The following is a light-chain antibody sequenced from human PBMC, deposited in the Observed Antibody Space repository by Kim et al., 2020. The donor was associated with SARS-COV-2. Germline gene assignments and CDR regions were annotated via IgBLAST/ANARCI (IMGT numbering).Light chain of an antibody. CDR1: VLAKKY. J-gene: IGLJ3*02. CDR3: YSATDNNRV. V-gene: IGLV3-27*01. CDR2: KDS. Sequence: SVSPGQPAKITCSGDVLAKKYARWFQQKPGQAPVLLIYKDSERPSGIPERFSGSSSGTTVTLTISGALVEDDADYYCYSATDNNRVFGGGTKLTVL.